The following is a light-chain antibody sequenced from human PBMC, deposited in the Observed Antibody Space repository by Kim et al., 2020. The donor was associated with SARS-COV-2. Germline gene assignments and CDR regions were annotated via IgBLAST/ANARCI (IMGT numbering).Light chain of an antibody. J-gene: IGKJ2*01. V-gene: IGKV1-6*01. Sequence: SASVVDRVTIPCRASQDIRDDLGWYQQKPGKAPKSLIYDASSLQRGVPSRFSGSGSGTDFTLTISSLQPEDFATYYCLQDYNYPYTFGQGTKLEI. CDR3: LQDYNYPYT. CDR1: QDIRDD. CDR2: DAS.